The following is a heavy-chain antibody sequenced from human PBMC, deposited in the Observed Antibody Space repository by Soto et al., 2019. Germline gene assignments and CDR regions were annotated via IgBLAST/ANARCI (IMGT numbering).Heavy chain of an antibody. CDR3: DRPRSVAGLGAIKN. Sequence: QVQLQESGPGLVKPSETLSLTCTVSGGSISSYYWSWIRQPPGKGLEWIGYIYYSGSTNYNPSLKSRVTLSVNTSKHQSALKLSSVAAADTAVYCCDRPRSVAGLGAIKNSGQGTLGTVSS. CDR1: GGSISSYY. D-gene: IGHD6-19*01. CDR2: IYYSGST. J-gene: IGHJ4*02. V-gene: IGHV4-59*08.